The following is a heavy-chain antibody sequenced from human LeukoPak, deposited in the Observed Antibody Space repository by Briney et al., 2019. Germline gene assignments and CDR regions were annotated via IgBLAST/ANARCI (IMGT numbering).Heavy chain of an antibody. Sequence: GGSLRLSCAASGFTFSSYSMNWVRQAPGKGLEWVSSISSSSSYIHYADSVKGRFTISRDNAKNSLYLQMNSLRAEDTAVYYCARDYYDSSGQRHDAFDIWGQGTMVTVSS. CDR3: ARDYYDSSGQRHDAFDI. V-gene: IGHV3-21*01. D-gene: IGHD3-22*01. CDR2: ISSSSSYI. J-gene: IGHJ3*02. CDR1: GFTFSSYS.